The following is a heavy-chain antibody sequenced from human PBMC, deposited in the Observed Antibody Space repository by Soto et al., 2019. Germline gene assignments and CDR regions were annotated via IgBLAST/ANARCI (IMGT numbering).Heavy chain of an antibody. CDR2: IYYSGST. V-gene: IGHV4-59*01. CDR3: ARDSGNRRWGFGL. D-gene: IGHD2-15*01. J-gene: IGHJ4*02. Sequence: SVTLSLTCTVTGGSISSYYWSWIRQPPGKGLEWIGYIYYSGSTNYNPSLKSRVTISVDTSKNQFSLKLNFVTAADTAVYYCARDSGNRRWGFGLWGQGALVTVS. CDR1: GGSISSYY.